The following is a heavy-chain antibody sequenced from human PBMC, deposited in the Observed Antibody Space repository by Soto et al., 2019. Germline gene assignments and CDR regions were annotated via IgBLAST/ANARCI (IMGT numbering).Heavy chain of an antibody. CDR1: GVTFSNAW. CDR2: IKSKTDGGTT. D-gene: IGHD3-16*01. Sequence: EVQLVESGGGLVKPGGSLRLSCAASGVTFSNAWMSWVRQAPGKGLEWVGRIKSKTDGGTTDYAAPVKGRFTISRDDSKNTLYLQMNSLKTEDTAVYYCTPLNGGMITFGGHWGQGTLVTVSS. V-gene: IGHV3-15*01. J-gene: IGHJ4*02. CDR3: TPLNGGMITFGGH.